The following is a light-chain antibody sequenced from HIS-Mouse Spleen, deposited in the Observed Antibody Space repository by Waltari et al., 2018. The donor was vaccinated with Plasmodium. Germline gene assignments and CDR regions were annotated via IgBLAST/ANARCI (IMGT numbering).Light chain of an antibody. Sequence: DIQMTQSPSSLSASVGDRVPLTSRASQGISNYLASYQHKPGKVPKLLIDAASTLQSGVASRFSGSGSGTDFTLTISSLQPEDVATYYCQKYNRAPWTFGQGTKVEIK. CDR1: QGISNY. CDR2: AAS. CDR3: QKYNRAPWT. J-gene: IGKJ1*01. V-gene: IGKV1-27*01.